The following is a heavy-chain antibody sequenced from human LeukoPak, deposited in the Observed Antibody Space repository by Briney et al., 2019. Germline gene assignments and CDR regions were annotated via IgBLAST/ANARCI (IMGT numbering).Heavy chain of an antibody. Sequence: GGSLRLSCAASGFSVSSNDMSWVRQAPGKGLEWVSFISSAGTKYTDSVKGRFTISRDNSKNTLYLQMNSLRVEDTAVYYCASWYHIDYWGQGTLVTVSS. CDR1: GFSVSSND. CDR3: ASWYHIDY. CDR2: ISSAGT. J-gene: IGHJ4*02. D-gene: IGHD2-2*01. V-gene: IGHV3-53*01.